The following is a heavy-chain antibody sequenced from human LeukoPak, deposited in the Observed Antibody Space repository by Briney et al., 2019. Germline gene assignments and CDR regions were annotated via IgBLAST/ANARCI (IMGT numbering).Heavy chain of an antibody. J-gene: IGHJ3*02. CDR3: ARAWLFDETFDI. CDR1: GYTFSNYG. V-gene: IGHV1-18*01. CDR2: ISVYNGNT. Sequence: ASVKVSCKVSGYTFSNYGISWVRQAPGEGLEWMGWISVYNGNTKYAKKLQGRVTMTTDTSTTTAYMELRSLRSDDTAIYYCARAWLFDETFDIWGQGTMVTVSS. D-gene: IGHD6-19*01.